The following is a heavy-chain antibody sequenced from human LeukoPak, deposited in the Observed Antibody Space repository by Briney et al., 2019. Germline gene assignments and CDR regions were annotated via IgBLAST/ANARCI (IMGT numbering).Heavy chain of an antibody. CDR3: ARDPRTSGVRGSSFDY. D-gene: IGHD2-8*02. Sequence: ASVKVSCKVSGYTLTELSMHWVRQAPGKGLEWMGIINPSGGSTSYAQKFQGRVTMTRDMSTSTVYMELSSLRSEDTAVYYCARDPRTSGVRGSSFDYWGQGTLVTVSS. CDR1: GYTLTELS. J-gene: IGHJ4*02. V-gene: IGHV1-46*01. CDR2: INPSGGST.